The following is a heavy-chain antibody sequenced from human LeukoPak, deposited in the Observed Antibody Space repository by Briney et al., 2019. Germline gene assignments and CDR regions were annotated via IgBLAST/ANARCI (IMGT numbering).Heavy chain of an antibody. J-gene: IGHJ4*02. CDR1: GFTFSSYW. V-gene: IGHV3-7*01. CDR3: ARDNLYYYGSGSFLDY. Sequence: GGSLRLSCAASGFTFSSYWMSWVRQAPGKGLVWVANIKQDGSEKYYVDSVKGRFTISRDNAKNSLYLQMNSLRAEDTAVYYCARDNLYYYGSGSFLDYWGQGTLVTVSS. CDR2: IKQDGSEK. D-gene: IGHD3-10*01.